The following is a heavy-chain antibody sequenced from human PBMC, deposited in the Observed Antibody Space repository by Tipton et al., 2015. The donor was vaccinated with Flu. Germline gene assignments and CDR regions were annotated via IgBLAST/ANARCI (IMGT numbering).Heavy chain of an antibody. CDR1: GYSISTGYY. J-gene: IGHJ4*02. CDR3: ARVSPRRITSIQSVMLPEGYFDH. Sequence: TLSLTCAVSGYSISTGYYWGWVRQSPGKGLEWLASIVASGRSGSNPSLTSRVTISVDTSKNQFFLNLTSLTAADTALYYCARVSPRRITSIQSVMLPEGYFDHWGQGALVTVSS. V-gene: IGHV4-38-2*01. D-gene: IGHD3-16*01. CDR2: IVASGRS.